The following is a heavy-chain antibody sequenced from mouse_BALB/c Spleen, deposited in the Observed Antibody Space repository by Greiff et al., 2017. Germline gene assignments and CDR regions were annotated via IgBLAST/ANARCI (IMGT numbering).Heavy chain of an antibody. CDR2: ISYDGSN. V-gene: IGHV3-6*02. J-gene: IGHJ4*01. Sequence: EVQLQESGPGLVKPSQSLSLTCSVTGYSITSGYYWNWIRQFPGNKLEWMGYISYDGSNNYNPSLKNRISITRDTSKNQFFLKLNSVTTEDTATYYCASRGIYYDYHYAMDYWGQGTSVTVSS. CDR3: ASRGIYYDYHYAMDY. CDR1: GYSITSGYY. D-gene: IGHD2-4*01.